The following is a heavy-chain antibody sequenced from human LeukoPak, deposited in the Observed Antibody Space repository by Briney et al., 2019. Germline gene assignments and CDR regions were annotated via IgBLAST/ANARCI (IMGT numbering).Heavy chain of an antibody. CDR1: GFTFSSHA. CDR3: AKVVGYNYGYYDY. CDR2: ISGSGGST. Sequence: GGSLRLSCAASGFTFSSHALSWVRQAPGKGLEWVSSISGSGGSTYYADSVKGRFTISRDKSKNTLYLQMNSLRAEDTAVYYCAKVVGYNYGYYDYWGQRTLVTVSS. D-gene: IGHD1-1*01. J-gene: IGHJ4*02. V-gene: IGHV3-23*01.